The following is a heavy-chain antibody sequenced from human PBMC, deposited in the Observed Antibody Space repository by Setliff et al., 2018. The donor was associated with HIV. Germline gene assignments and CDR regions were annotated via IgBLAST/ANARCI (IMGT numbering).Heavy chain of an antibody. Sequence: PSETLSLTCTVSGGSISSYYWSWIRQPPGKGLEWIGYIYTSGSTNYNPSLKSRVTISVDTSKNQFSLKLSSVTAADTAVYHCARLGPDGYNSRHDAFDIWGQGTMVTVS. V-gene: IGHV4-4*09. J-gene: IGHJ3*02. CDR2: IYTSGST. CDR3: ARLGPDGYNSRHDAFDI. CDR1: GGSISSYY. D-gene: IGHD5-12*01.